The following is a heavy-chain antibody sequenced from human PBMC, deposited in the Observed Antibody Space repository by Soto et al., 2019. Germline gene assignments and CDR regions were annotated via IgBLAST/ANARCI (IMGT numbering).Heavy chain of an antibody. J-gene: IGHJ5*02. CDR1: GFTFSSYE. D-gene: IGHD3-22*01. V-gene: IGHV3-48*03. CDR3: ARLHYYDSSGYLNWFDP. Sequence: PGGSLRLSCAASGFTFSSYEMNWVRQAPGKGLEWVSYISSSGSTIYYADSVRGRFTISRDNAKNSLYLQMNSLRAEDTAVYYCARLHYYDSSGYLNWFDPWGQGTLVTVSS. CDR2: ISSSGSTI.